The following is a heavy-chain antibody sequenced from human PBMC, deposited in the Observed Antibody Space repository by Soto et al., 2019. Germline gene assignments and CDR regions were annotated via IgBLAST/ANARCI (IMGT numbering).Heavy chain of an antibody. CDR3: ARRGLGISGPSYYGMDV. V-gene: IGHV1-69*13. CDR1: GGTFSSYA. D-gene: IGHD5-12*01. J-gene: IGHJ6*02. CDR2: IIPIFGTA. Sequence: GASVKASCKASGGTFSSYAISWVRQAPGQGLEWMGGIIPIFGTANYAQKFQGRVTITADESTSTAYMELSSLRSEDTAVYYCARRGLGISGPSYYGMDVWGQGTTVTVSS.